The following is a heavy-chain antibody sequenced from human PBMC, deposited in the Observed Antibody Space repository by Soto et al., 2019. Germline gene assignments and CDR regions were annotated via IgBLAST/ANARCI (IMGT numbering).Heavy chain of an antibody. CDR2: FRSSGDDGTT. V-gene: IGHV3-23*01. D-gene: IGHD3-10*01. CDR1: GFTFSSYS. J-gene: IGHJ4*02. Sequence: GGTLRLSCAASGFTFSSYSMSWVRQVPGKGLEWVSGFRSSGDDGTTYYADSVKGRFTISRDNSKNTLFLQRNSLRAEDTAIYYCAKKVNSGSGSQYFDYWGQGTLGTVSS. CDR3: AKKVNSGSGSQYFDY.